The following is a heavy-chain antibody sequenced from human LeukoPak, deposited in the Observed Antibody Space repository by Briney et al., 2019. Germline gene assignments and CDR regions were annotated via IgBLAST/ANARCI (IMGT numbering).Heavy chain of an antibody. CDR2: ISSSSSYI. CDR1: GFTSSSYS. D-gene: IGHD2-8*01. V-gene: IGHV3-21*01. J-gene: IGHJ6*03. CDR3: ARETGGYCTNGVCYTSYYYYMDV. Sequence: PGGSLRLSCAASGFTSSSYSMNWVRQAPGKGLEWVSSISSSSSYIYYADSVKGRFTISRDNAKNSLYLQMNSLRAEDTAVYYCARETGGYCTNGVCYTSYYYYMDVWGKGTTVTVSS.